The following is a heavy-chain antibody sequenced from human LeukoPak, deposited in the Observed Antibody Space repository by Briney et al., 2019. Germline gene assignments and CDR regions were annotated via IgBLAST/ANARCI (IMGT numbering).Heavy chain of an antibody. V-gene: IGHV3-7*01. J-gene: IGHJ4*02. D-gene: IGHD6-6*01. CDR2: IKQDGSEK. CDR3: ARDSLEYTTSSAAY. CDR1: GFTFSNYW. Sequence: PGGSLRVSCAASGFTFSNYWMSWVRQAPGKGLEWVAIIKQDGSEKYSVDSVKGRFIISRDNAKNSLYLQMNRLRAEDTAVYYCARDSLEYTTSSAAYWGQGTLVTVSS.